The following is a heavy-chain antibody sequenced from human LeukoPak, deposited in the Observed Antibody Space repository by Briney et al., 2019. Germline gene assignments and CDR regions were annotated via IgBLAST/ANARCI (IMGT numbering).Heavy chain of an antibody. CDR2: IDNDGSNT. Sequence: GGSLRLSCAASGFTFNNDWMHWVRQVPGKGLEWVSRIDNDGSNTIYADSVKARYTISRANAKNTLYLQMNSIRAEDTAMYYCSRDPRHNWFDPWGQGTLVTVSS. V-gene: IGHV3-74*01. CDR3: SRDPRHNWFDP. J-gene: IGHJ5*02. CDR1: GFTFNNDW.